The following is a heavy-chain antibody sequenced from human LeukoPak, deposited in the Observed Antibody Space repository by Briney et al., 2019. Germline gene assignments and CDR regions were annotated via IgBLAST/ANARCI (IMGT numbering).Heavy chain of an antibody. J-gene: IGHJ6*03. CDR1: GFTFSSYS. CDR3: ARVEGYCSGGSCSYMDV. Sequence: SGGSLRLSCAASGFTFSSYSMNWVRQAPGKGLEWVSSISGSSSYIYYADSVKGRFTISRDNAKNSLYLQMNSLRAEDTAVYYCARVEGYCSGGSCSYMDVWGKGATVTVSS. CDR2: ISGSSSYI. V-gene: IGHV3-21*01. D-gene: IGHD2-15*01.